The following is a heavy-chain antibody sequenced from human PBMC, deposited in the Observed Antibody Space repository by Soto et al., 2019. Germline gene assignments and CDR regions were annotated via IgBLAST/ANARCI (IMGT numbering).Heavy chain of an antibody. Sequence: PGGSLRPSCAASGFTLSSYAMNWVRQAPGKGLEWVSAISGSGDRTYYADSVKGRFTVSRDNSKNTLYLLLNSLRAEDTAIYYCAKDPGSYSSGWYNAAFDYWGQGTLVTVSS. CDR2: ISGSGDRT. CDR1: GFTLSSYA. J-gene: IGHJ4*02. CDR3: AKDPGSYSSGWYNAAFDY. V-gene: IGHV3-23*01. D-gene: IGHD6-19*01.